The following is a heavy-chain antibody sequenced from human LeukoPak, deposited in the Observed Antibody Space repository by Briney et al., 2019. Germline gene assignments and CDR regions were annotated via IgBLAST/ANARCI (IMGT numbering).Heavy chain of an antibody. Sequence: PGGSLRLSCAASGFTFSSYAMHWVRQAPGKGLEYVSAISSNGGSTYYANSVKGRFTISRDNSKNTLYLQMNSLRAEDTAVYYCARPYYDILTGYPHYFDYWGQGTLVTVSS. V-gene: IGHV3-64*01. CDR2: ISSNGGST. J-gene: IGHJ4*02. D-gene: IGHD3-9*01. CDR3: ARPYYDILTGYPHYFDY. CDR1: GFTFSSYA.